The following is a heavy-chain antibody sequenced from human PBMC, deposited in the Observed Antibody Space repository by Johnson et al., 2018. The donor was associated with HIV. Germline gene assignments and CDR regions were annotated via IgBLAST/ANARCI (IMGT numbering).Heavy chain of an antibody. V-gene: IGHV3-15*01. D-gene: IGHD1-14*01. CDR2: IKSKTDGGTT. J-gene: IGHJ3*02. Sequence: VQLVESGGGLVKPGGSLRLSCGPSGFTVTNAWMNWVRQAPGKGLEWVGRIKSKTDGGTTDYAAPVKGRFTISIDDYKTTLFLQMNSLKTEDTAVYYCTTNPVAFDIWGQGTMVTVSS. CDR3: TTNPVAFDI. CDR1: GFTVTNAW.